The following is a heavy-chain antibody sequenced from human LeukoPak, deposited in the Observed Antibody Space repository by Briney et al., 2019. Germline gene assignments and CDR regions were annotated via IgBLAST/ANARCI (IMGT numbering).Heavy chain of an antibody. CDR3: ARVTYYYGSGSYYTTFYYYYYMDV. V-gene: IGHV3-48*03. J-gene: IGHJ6*03. D-gene: IGHD3-10*01. CDR1: GFTFSSYE. Sequence: PGGSLRLSCAASGFTFSSYEINWVRQAPGKGLEWVSYISSSSSTIYYADSVKGRFTISRDNAKNSLYLQMNSLRAEDTAVYYCARVTYYYGSGSYYTTFYYYYYMDVWGKGTTVTISS. CDR2: ISSSSSTI.